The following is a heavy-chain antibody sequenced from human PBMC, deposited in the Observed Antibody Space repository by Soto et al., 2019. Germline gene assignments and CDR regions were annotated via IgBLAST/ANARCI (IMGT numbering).Heavy chain of an antibody. V-gene: IGHV3-53*01. CDR2: IYSGGST. D-gene: IGHD3-9*01. Sequence: GKGLEWVSVIYSGGSTYYADSVKGRFTISRDNSKNPLYLQMNSLRAEDTAVYYCARVRGHYIDWHPFDYWAQRTLPTVHS. J-gene: IGHJ4*02. CDR3: ARVRGHYIDWHPFDY.